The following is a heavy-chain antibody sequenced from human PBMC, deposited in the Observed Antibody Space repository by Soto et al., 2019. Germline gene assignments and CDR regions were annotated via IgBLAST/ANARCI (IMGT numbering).Heavy chain of an antibody. Sequence: QVQLVQSGAEVKKPGSSVRVSCKASGGTFSNYTLSWVRQAPGQGLEWMGRIIPIIGIVNYAQKFQGRVTITADKSTSTSYLELSSLRSEDTAIYYCARDIFGVVMDYYYYMDVWGKGTTVTVSS. CDR2: IIPIIGIV. J-gene: IGHJ6*03. V-gene: IGHV1-69*08. CDR3: ARDIFGVVMDYYYYMDV. CDR1: GGTFSNYT. D-gene: IGHD3-3*02.